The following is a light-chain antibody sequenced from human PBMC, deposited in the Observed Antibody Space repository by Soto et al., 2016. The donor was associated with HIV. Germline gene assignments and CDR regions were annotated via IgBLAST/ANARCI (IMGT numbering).Light chain of an antibody. CDR2: DDN. CDR1: NIGSKS. CDR3: QMWDTSSDHPVL. V-gene: IGLV3-21*03. J-gene: IGLJ2*01. Sequence: SYELSQPPSVSVAPGKTATIACGGNNIGSKSVHWYQQKPGQAPVLVVYDDNDRPSGIPERFSGSNSGDTATLTINRVGAGDEADYYCQMWDTSSDHPVLFGGGTKLTVL.